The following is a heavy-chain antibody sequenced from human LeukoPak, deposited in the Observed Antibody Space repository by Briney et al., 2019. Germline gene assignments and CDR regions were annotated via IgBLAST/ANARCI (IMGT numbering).Heavy chain of an antibody. CDR3: ARASGSYWWFDS. Sequence: SETLSLTCAVYGGSFSGYYWGWIRQPPGKGLEWIGEINHSGSTNYNPSLKSRVTISVDTSKNQFSLKLSSVTAADTAVYYCARASGSYWWFDSWGQGTLVTVSS. CDR1: GGSFSGYY. D-gene: IGHD1-26*01. J-gene: IGHJ5*01. CDR2: INHSGST. V-gene: IGHV4-34*01.